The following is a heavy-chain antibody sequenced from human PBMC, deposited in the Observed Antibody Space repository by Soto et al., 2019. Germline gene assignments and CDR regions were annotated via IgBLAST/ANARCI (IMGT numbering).Heavy chain of an antibody. Sequence: QVQLVESGGGAVQPGASLRLSCVASGFDFTYYAMHWVRQAPGKGLESVAVMSSDGSKIHHTDSVKGRFTISRDNSKNTLYLQMNSLRKEDTAVYFCAKDEGVGGTRGLVDYWRQGTLVSVSS. D-gene: IGHD1-26*01. CDR2: MSSDGSKI. CDR1: GFDFTYYA. J-gene: IGHJ4*02. V-gene: IGHV3-30*18. CDR3: AKDEGVGGTRGLVDY.